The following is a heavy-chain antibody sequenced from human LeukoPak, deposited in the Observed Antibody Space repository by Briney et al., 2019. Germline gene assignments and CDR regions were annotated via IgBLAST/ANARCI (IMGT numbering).Heavy chain of an antibody. V-gene: IGHV3-74*01. CDR3: AREVQWYYDFWSGYHQAWFDP. D-gene: IGHD3-3*01. CDR2: INTDGSST. CDR1: GFTFSSYW. J-gene: IGHJ5*02. Sequence: GGSLRLSCAASGFTFSSYWMHWVRQAPGKGLVWVSRINTDGSSTSYADSVKGRFTISRDNAKNTLYLQMNSLRAEDTAVYYCAREVQWYYDFWSGYHQAWFDPWGQGTLVTVSS.